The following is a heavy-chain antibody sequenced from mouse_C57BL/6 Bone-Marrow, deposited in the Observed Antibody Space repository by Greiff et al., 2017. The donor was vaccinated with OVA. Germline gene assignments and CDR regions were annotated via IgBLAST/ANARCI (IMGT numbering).Heavy chain of an antibody. Sequence: EVKLMESGPGLAKPSQTLSLTCSVTGYSITSDYWNWIRKFPGNKLEYMGYISYSGSTYYNPSLKSRISITRDTSKNQYYLQLNSETTEDTATYYCARYRYYGSSYKWYFDVWGTGTTVTVSS. CDR3: ARYRYYGSSYKWYFDV. CDR1: GYSITSDY. J-gene: IGHJ1*03. D-gene: IGHD1-1*01. CDR2: ISYSGST. V-gene: IGHV3-8*01.